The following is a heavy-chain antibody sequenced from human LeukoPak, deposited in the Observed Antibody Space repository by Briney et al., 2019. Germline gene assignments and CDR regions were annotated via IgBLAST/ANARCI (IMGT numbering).Heavy chain of an antibody. CDR2: IYYSGST. CDR1: GGSISSSSYY. Sequence: KASETLSLTCTVSGGSISSSSYYWGWIRQPPGKGLEWIGSIYYSGSTYYNPSLKSRVTISVDTSKNQFSLKLSSVTAADTAVYYCARSDSRSSGYYYDLFDYWGQGTLVTVSS. D-gene: IGHD3-22*01. J-gene: IGHJ4*02. CDR3: ARSDSRSSGYYYDLFDY. V-gene: IGHV4-39*07.